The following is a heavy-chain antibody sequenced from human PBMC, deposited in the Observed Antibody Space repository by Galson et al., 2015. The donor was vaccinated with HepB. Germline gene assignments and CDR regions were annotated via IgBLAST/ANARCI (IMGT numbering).Heavy chain of an antibody. D-gene: IGHD2-2*01. J-gene: IGHJ3*02. Sequence: SLRLSCAASGFTFSSYGMHWVRQAPGKGLEWVAVIWYDGSNKYYADSVKGRFTISRDNSKNTLYLQMNSLRAEDTAVYYCVRKRSLNQLLRQNDAFDIWGQGTMVTVSS. CDR2: IWYDGSNK. V-gene: IGHV3-33*01. CDR1: GFTFSSYG. CDR3: VRKRSLNQLLRQNDAFDI.